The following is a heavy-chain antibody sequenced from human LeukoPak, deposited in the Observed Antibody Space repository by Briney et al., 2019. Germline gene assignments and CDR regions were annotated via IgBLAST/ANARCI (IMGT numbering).Heavy chain of an antibody. V-gene: IGHV4-59*01. CDR3: ASLRHYDSSGDFDY. D-gene: IGHD3-22*01. CDR2: IYYSGST. J-gene: IGHJ4*02. Sequence: PSETLSLTCTVSGGSISSYYWSWIRQPPGKGLEWIGCIYYSGSTNYNPSLKSRVTISVDTSKNQFSLKLSSVTAADTAVYYCASLRHYDSSGDFDYWGQGTLVTVSS. CDR1: GGSISSYY.